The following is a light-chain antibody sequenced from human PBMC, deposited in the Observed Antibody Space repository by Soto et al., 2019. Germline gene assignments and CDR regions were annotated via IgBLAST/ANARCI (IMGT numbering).Light chain of an antibody. J-gene: IGLJ2*01. V-gene: IGLV2-8*01. CDR3: CAYAGSGTVV. CDR1: GSDIGAYNV. Sequence: QSALAQPPSASGSPGQSVTISCTGSGSDIGAYNVVSWYQQHPGKAPKLMIFGVTERPSGVPDRFSGSKSGNTASLTVSGLHADEEDDYYCCAYAGSGTVVFGGGTQLTVL. CDR2: GVT.